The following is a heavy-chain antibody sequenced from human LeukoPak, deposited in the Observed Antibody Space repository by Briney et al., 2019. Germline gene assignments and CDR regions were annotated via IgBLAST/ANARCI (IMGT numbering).Heavy chain of an antibody. CDR2: IYYSGST. CDR3: ARHRTLKTYGGGRVDWFDP. Sequence: SETLSLTCTVSGGSISRSSYYWGWIRQPPGKGLEWIGTIYYSGSTYYNPSLKSRVTISVDTSKNQFSLKLSSVTAADTAVYYCARHRTLKTYGGGRVDWFDPWGQGTLVTVSS. J-gene: IGHJ5*02. D-gene: IGHD4-23*01. CDR1: GGSISRSSYY. V-gene: IGHV4-39*01.